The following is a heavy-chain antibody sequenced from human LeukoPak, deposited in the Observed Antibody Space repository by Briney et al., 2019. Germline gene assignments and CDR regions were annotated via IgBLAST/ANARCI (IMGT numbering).Heavy chain of an antibody. J-gene: IGHJ6*03. CDR1: GFTFSSYA. D-gene: IGHD5-12*01. Sequence: GGSLRLSCAASGFTFSSYAMHWVRQAPGRGLEWVAVISYDGSNKYYADSVKGRFTISRDNAKNSLYLQMNSLRAEDTAVYYCARAGGVATIMNYYYYMDVWGKGTTVTVSS. CDR2: ISYDGSNK. V-gene: IGHV3-30*04. CDR3: ARAGGVATIMNYYYYMDV.